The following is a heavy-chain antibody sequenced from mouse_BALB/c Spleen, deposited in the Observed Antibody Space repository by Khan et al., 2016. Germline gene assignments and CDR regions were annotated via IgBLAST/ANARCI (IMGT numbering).Heavy chain of an antibody. J-gene: IGHJ4*01. CDR2: IHPSDSES. CDR3: TRSAYGNHPYYAMDY. CDR1: GYSFTRYW. V-gene: IGHV1-61*01. Sequence: QVQLQQPGTELVRPGASVKLSCKASGYSFTRYWMNWVKQRPGQGLEWIGMIHPSDSESRLNQKFKDKVTLTVDNSSSIAYMQLSSPTSEDSAVYYSTRSAYGNHPYYAMDYWGQGTSVTVSS. D-gene: IGHD2-1*01.